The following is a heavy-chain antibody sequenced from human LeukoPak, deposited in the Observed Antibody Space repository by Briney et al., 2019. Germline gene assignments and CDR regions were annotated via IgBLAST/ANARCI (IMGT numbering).Heavy chain of an antibody. CDR2: IRYDGSNK. J-gene: IGHJ4*02. Sequence: GGSLRLSCAASGFTFRSYDMHWVRQAPGKGLEWVAFIRYDGSNKYYADSVKGRFTISRDNSKNTLYLQMNSLRAEDTAVYYCGKDGYGSGSLDYWGQGTLVTVSS. D-gene: IGHD3-10*01. CDR3: GKDGYGSGSLDY. CDR1: GFTFRSYD. V-gene: IGHV3-30*02.